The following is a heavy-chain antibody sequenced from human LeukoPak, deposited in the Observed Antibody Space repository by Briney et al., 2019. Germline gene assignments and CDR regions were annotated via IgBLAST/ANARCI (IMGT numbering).Heavy chain of an antibody. CDR3: ARENPITIFGVVIDDAFDI. J-gene: IGHJ3*02. CDR2: IYYSGST. Sequence: SETLSLTCAVYGGSFSGYYWSWIRQPPGKGLEWIGYIYYSGSTYYNPSLKSRVTISVDTSKNQFSLKLSSVTAADTAVYYCARENPITIFGVVIDDAFDIWGQGTMVTVSS. D-gene: IGHD3-3*01. CDR1: GGSFSGYY. V-gene: IGHV4-34*09.